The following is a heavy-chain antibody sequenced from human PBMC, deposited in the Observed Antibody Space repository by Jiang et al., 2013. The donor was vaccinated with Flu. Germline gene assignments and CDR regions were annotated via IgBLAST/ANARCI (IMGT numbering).Heavy chain of an antibody. CDR2: IYPGDSDT. CDR1: GYSFTSYW. CDR3: ARTRSAYGDYLTNGMDV. V-gene: IGHV5-51*03. D-gene: IGHD4-17*01. Sequence: GAEVKKPGESLKISCKGSGYSFTSYWIGWVRQMPGKGLEWMGIIYPGDSDTRYSPSFQGQVTISADKSISTAYLQWSSLKASDTAMYYCARTRSAYGDYLTNGMDVWGQGTTVTVSS. J-gene: IGHJ6*02.